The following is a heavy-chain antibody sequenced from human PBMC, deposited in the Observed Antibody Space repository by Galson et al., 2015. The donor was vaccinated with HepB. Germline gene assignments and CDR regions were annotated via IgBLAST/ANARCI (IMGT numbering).Heavy chain of an antibody. CDR1: GSTFTDYW. Sequence: QSGAEVKKPGESLKISCRASGSTFTDYWIFWVRQMPGKGLELMGRIDPSDSDTNYSPSFQGHVSISADRSTNTAYLQWRSLKASDTAMYYCVRKFLRDKIDVMDVWGHGTTVTVSS. J-gene: IGHJ6*02. CDR2: IDPSDSDT. D-gene: IGHD2/OR15-2a*01. V-gene: IGHV5-10-1*01. CDR3: VRKFLRDKIDVMDV.